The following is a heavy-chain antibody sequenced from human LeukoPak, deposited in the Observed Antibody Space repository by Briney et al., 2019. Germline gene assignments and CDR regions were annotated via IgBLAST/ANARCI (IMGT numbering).Heavy chain of an antibody. D-gene: IGHD1-14*01. CDR2: IYYTGTT. CDR1: GDSINNYS. J-gene: IGHJ5*02. V-gene: IGHV4-59*01. Sequence: SETLSLTCSVSGDSINNYSGAWIRQPPGKGLEWIGYIYYTGTTNYNPSLKSRVTISVDTSKNQFSLNLSSVTAADTAVYYCARHRPGPFDPWGQGTLVTVSS. CDR3: ARHRPGPFDP.